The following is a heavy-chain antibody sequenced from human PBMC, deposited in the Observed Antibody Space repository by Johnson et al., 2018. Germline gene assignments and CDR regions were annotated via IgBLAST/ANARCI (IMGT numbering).Heavy chain of an antibody. CDR3: ARPRRGRYYYYVRDV. CDR1: GFTFSDSY. V-gene: IGHV3-11*04. CDR2: ITHGGSAI. D-gene: IGHD3-16*01. Sequence: VQLVESGGGLVKPGGSLRLSCAASGFTFSDSYMSWISQAPGKGLEWVSYITHGGSAIYYADSVKGRFTISRDNAQSSLYLQMNSLGAEHTAVYYWARPRRGRYYYYVRDVWGQGTTVTVSS. J-gene: IGHJ6*02.